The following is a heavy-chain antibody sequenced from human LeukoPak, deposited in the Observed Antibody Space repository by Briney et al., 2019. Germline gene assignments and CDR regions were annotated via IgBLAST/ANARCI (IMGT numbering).Heavy chain of an antibody. V-gene: IGHV1-2*02. CDR3: ARVRSSIAARPPFDY. D-gene: IGHD6-6*01. CDR1: GYTFTGYY. CDR2: INPNSGDT. Sequence: ASVKVSCKASGYTFTGYYMHWVRQAPGQGLEWMGWINPNSGDTKYAQKFQGRVTMTRDTSISTAYMELSRLRSDDTAVYYCARVRSSIAARPPFDYWGQGTLVTVSS. J-gene: IGHJ4*02.